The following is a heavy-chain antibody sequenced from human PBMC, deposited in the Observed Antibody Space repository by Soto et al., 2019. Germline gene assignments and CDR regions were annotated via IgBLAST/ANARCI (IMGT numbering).Heavy chain of an antibody. CDR1: VFTFSSYA. V-gene: IGHV3-23*01. J-gene: IGHJ6*04. CDR3: AKADRYYYGMDV. Sequence: GGSLRLSCAASVFTFSSYAMSWVRQAPGKGLEWVSAISGSGGSTYYADSVKGRFTISRDNSKNTLYLQMNSLRAEDTAVYYCAKADRYYYGMDVWGKGTTVTVSS. CDR2: ISGSGGST.